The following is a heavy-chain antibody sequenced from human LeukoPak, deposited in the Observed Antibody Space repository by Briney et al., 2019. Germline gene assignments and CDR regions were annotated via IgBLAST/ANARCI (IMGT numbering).Heavy chain of an antibody. CDR3: AKCPTTYNSSWYRV. CDR2: ISGSGGST. J-gene: IGHJ3*01. D-gene: IGHD6-13*01. V-gene: IGHV3-23*01. Sequence: GGSLRLSSAASGFTFSSYAMSWVRQAPGKGLEWVSAISGSGGSTYYADSVKGRFTISRDNSKNTLYLQMNSLRAEDTAVYYCAKCPTTYNSSWYRVWGQGTMVTVSS. CDR1: GFTFSSYA.